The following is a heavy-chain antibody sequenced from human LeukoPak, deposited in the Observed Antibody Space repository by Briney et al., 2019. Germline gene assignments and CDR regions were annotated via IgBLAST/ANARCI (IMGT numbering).Heavy chain of an antibody. J-gene: IGHJ4*02. V-gene: IGHV1-46*01. D-gene: IGHD3-22*01. CDR3: ATTDRGYYSQFY. Sequence: GASVKVSCKASGYTFTNYLIHWVRQAPGQGLEWMGIINPSAGSTSYAQKFQGRVTMTRDTSTSTVYMELSSLSSEDTAVYYCATTDRGYYSQFYWGQGTLVTVSS. CDR1: GYTFTNYL. CDR2: INPSAGST.